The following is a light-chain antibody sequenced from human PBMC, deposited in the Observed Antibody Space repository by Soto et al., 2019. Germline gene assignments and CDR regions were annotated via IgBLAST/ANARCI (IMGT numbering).Light chain of an antibody. CDR1: QSVSSY. CDR2: AAS. CDR3: QQSYRAVT. V-gene: IGKV1-39*01. J-gene: IGKJ5*01. Sequence: DIQMTQSPSSLSASVGDRISITCRASQSVSSYLNWYQQKPGKAPRLLIYAASHLQTGVPSRFRGTGSATHFTLTISSLQPEDFATYYCQQSYRAVTFGQGTR.